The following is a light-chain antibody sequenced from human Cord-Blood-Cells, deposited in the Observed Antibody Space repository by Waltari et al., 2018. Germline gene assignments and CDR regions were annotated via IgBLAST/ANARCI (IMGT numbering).Light chain of an antibody. Sequence: QSALTQPASVSGSPGQSLTISCTGTRSDVGSYNLVSWYQQPPGKAPKRMIYEGSKRPSGVSNRFSGSKSGNTASLTISGLQAEDEADYYCCSYAGSSTVVFGGGTKLTVL. J-gene: IGLJ2*01. CDR3: CSYAGSSTVV. CDR2: EGS. V-gene: IGLV2-23*01. CDR1: RSDVGSYNL.